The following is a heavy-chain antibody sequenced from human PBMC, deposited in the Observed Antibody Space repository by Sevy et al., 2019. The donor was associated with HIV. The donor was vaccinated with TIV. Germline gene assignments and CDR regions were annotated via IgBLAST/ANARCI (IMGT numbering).Heavy chain of an antibody. Sequence: GGSLRLSCTASGFTFSDHYMEWVRQAPGKGLEWVGRTRNKADSYTTEYAASVKGRFTISRADSKNSLYLQMNSLKTEDTAVYYCATHASIAAAGRVFDYWGQGSLVTVSS. D-gene: IGHD6-13*01. CDR1: GFTFSDHY. CDR3: ATHASIAAAGRVFDY. V-gene: IGHV3-72*01. CDR2: TRNKADSYTT. J-gene: IGHJ4*02.